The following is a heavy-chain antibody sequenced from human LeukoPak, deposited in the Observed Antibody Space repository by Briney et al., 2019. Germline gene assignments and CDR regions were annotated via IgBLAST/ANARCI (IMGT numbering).Heavy chain of an antibody. CDR2: INPSGGST. V-gene: IGHV1-46*01. CDR3: AREPYYHDSSGYISDY. Sequence: ASVKVSCKASGYTFTSYYMHWVRQAPGQGLEWMGIINPSGGSTSYAQKFQGRVTMTRDTSTSTVYMELSSLRAEDTAVYYCAREPYYHDSSGYISDYWGQGTLVTVSS. CDR1: GYTFTSYY. J-gene: IGHJ4*02. D-gene: IGHD3-22*01.